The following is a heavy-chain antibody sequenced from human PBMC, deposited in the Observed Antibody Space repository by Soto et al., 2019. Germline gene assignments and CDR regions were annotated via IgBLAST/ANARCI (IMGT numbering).Heavy chain of an antibody. CDR3: AKEVSLGSTVDLGY. J-gene: IGHJ4*02. D-gene: IGHD7-27*01. Sequence: GGSLRLSCADSGFTFSIFAMSWVRQSPGKGLEWVSTISGSGGSTYYADAVKGRFTISRDNSMGTLYLQMKSLRVEDTAIYYCAKEVSLGSTVDLGYWGQGARGTVS. V-gene: IGHV3-23*01. CDR2: ISGSGGST. CDR1: GFTFSIFA.